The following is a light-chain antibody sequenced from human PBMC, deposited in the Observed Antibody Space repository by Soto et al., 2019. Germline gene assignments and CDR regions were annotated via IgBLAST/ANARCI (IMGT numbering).Light chain of an antibody. V-gene: IGLV7-46*01. CDR3: LLSYSGTNWV. J-gene: IGLJ3*02. CDR2: DTT. Sequence: QAVVTQEPSLTVSPGGTVTLTCGSSTGAVTSGHYPYWFQQKPGQAPRTLIYDTTNKHSWTLARFSGSLLGGKAALTLAGAQTDDEADYYCLLSYSGTNWVFGGGTQLTVL. CDR1: TGAVTSGHY.